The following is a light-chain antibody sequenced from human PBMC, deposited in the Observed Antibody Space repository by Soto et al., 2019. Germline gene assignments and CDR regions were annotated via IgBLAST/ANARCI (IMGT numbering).Light chain of an antibody. Sequence: ALTQPPSASGSPGQSVTISCTGTGSDVGAYIFVSWYQQHPGKAPKLMVYDVNRRPPGVPDRFFGSKSGNTASLTVSGLQAEDEADYYCVSFAGGTYVFGTGTKVTVL. J-gene: IGLJ1*01. V-gene: IGLV2-8*01. CDR2: DVN. CDR1: GSDVGAYIF. CDR3: VSFAGGTYV.